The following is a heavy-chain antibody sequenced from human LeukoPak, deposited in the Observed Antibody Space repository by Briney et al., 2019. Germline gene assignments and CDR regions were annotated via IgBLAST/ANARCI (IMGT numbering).Heavy chain of an antibody. CDR2: INPSGGST. D-gene: IGHD1-26*01. CDR1: GYTSTSYY. J-gene: IGHJ4*02. V-gene: IGHV1-46*01. CDR3: ASYSGSYSAFDY. Sequence: ASVKVSCKASGYTSTSYYMHWVRQAPGQGLEWMGIINPSGGSTSYAQKFQGRVTMTRDTSTSTVYMELSSLRSEDTAVYYCASYSGSYSAFDYWGQGTLVTVSS.